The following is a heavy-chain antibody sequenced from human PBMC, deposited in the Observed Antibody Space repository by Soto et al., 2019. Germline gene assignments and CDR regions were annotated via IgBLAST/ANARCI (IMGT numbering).Heavy chain of an antibody. CDR2: ISAYNGNT. CDR3: ARDRGITMVRGAPGY. D-gene: IGHD3-10*01. J-gene: IGHJ4*02. CDR1: GYTFTSYG. Sequence: GASVKVSCKASGYTFTSYGISWVRQAPGQGLEWMGWISAYNGNTNYAQKLQGRVTMTTDTPTSTAYMELRSLRSDDTAVYYCARDRGITMVRGAPGYWGQGTLVTVSS. V-gene: IGHV1-18*01.